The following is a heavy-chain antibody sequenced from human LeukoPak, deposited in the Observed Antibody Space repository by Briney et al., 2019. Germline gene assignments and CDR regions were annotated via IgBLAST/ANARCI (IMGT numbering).Heavy chain of an antibody. D-gene: IGHD2-2*01. Sequence: PGGSLRLSCAASGFTFSSYAMHWVRQAPGKGLEYVSAISSNGGSTYYANSVKGRFTISRDNSKNTLYLQMGSLRAEDMAVYYCARDQGGDCSSTSCYEGNWFDPRGQGTLVTVSS. V-gene: IGHV3-64*01. CDR1: GFTFSSYA. J-gene: IGHJ5*02. CDR2: ISSNGGST. CDR3: ARDQGGDCSSTSCYEGNWFDP.